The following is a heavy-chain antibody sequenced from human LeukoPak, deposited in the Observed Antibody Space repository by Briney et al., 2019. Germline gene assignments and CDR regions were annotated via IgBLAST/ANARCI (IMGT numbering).Heavy chain of an antibody. V-gene: IGHV4-59*01. Sequence: SETLSLTCTVSGGSISSYYWSWIRQPPGKGLEWIGYIYYSGSTNCNPSLKSRVTISVDTSKNQFSLKLSSVTAADTAVYYCARGTLAQSSGWYRWVWFDPWGQGTLVTVSS. D-gene: IGHD6-19*01. J-gene: IGHJ5*02. CDR2: IYYSGST. CDR1: GGSISSYY. CDR3: ARGTLAQSSGWYRWVWFDP.